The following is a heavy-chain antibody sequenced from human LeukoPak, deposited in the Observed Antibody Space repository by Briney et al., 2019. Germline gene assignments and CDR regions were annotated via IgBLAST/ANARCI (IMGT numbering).Heavy chain of an antibody. CDR3: ASGLVKPHPVYYYYYYGMDV. J-gene: IGHJ6*02. CDR2: IYYSGST. Sequence: PSQTLSLTCTVSGGSISSGDYYWSWIRQPPGKGLEWIGYIYYSGSTYYNPSLKSRVTISVDTSKNQFSLKLSSVTAADTAVYYCASGLVKPHPVYYYYYYGMDVWGQGTTVTVSS. D-gene: IGHD3/OR15-3a*01. CDR1: GGSISSGDYY. V-gene: IGHV4-30-4*08.